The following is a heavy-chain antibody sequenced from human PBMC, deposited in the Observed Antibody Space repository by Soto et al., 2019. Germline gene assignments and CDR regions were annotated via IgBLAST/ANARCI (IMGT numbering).Heavy chain of an antibody. CDR3: ARARGSSFWYFDL. CDR2: ISSSSYT. V-gene: IGHV3-11*05. CDR1: GFTFSDHY. Sequence: QVQLVESGGGLVKPGGSLRLSCAASGFTFSDHYMSWIRQAPGKGLEWVSYISSSSYTNYADSVKGRFTISRDNAKNSLYLQMNSLRAEDTAVYFCARARGSSFWYFDLWGRGTLVTVSS. J-gene: IGHJ2*01. D-gene: IGHD6-13*01.